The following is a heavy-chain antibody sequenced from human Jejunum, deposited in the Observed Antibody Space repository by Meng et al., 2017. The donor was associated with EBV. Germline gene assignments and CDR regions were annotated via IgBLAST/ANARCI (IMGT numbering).Heavy chain of an antibody. CDR2: IDHTGTT. CDR3: ARDSQYLARGYFDY. D-gene: IGHD2/OR15-2a*01. J-gene: IGHJ4*02. CDR1: RGSTNKKNW. Sequence: GQREGSVPGLGPPSVTLALTCTVSRGSTNKKNWWHWVRQAPGKGLEWIGEIDHTGTTHYNPSLKSRVTISLGTSMNQFSLELTSPTPADTAVYYCARDSQYLARGYFDYWGQGALVTVSS. V-gene: IGHV4-4*02.